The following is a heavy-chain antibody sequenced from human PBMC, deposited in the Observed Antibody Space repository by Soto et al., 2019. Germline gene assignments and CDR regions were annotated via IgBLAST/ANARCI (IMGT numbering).Heavy chain of an antibody. D-gene: IGHD3-3*01. V-gene: IGHV3-30-3*01. CDR3: ARGDYYDFWSGYYTNYFDY. Sequence: GGSLRLSCAASGFTFSSYAMHWVRQAPGKGLEWVAVISYDGSNKYYADSVKGRFTISRDNSKNTLYLQMNSLRAEDTAVYYCARGDYYDFWSGYYTNYFDYWGQGTLVTVSS. CDR1: GFTFSSYA. J-gene: IGHJ4*02. CDR2: ISYDGSNK.